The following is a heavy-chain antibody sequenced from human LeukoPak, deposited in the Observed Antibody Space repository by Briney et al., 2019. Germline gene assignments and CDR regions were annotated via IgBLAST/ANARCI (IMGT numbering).Heavy chain of an antibody. Sequence: GRSLRLSCAASGFTFSSYGMHWVRQAPGKGLEWVAVISYDGSNKYYADSVKGRFTISRDNSKNTLYLQMNSLRAEGTAVYYCAKDPSLGYWGQGTLVTVSS. CDR2: ISYDGSNK. CDR3: AKDPSLGY. V-gene: IGHV3-30*18. D-gene: IGHD7-27*01. J-gene: IGHJ4*02. CDR1: GFTFSSYG.